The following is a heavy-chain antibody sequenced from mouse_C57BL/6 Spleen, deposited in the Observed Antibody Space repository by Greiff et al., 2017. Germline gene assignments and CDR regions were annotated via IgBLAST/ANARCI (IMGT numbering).Heavy chain of an antibody. CDR3: ARIDGNYVDYAMDY. CDR1: GFTFSDYG. D-gene: IGHD2-1*01. J-gene: IGHJ4*01. Sequence: EVQLVESGGGLVKPGGSLKLSCAASGFTFSDYGMHWVRQAPEKGLEWVAYISSGSSTIYYADTVQGRFTSSRDNAKNTLFLQMTSLRSEDTAMYYCARIDGNYVDYAMDYWGQGTSVTVSS. V-gene: IGHV5-17*01. CDR2: ISSGSSTI.